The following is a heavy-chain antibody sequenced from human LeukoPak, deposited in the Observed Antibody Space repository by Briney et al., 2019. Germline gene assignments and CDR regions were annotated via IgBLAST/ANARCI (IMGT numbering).Heavy chain of an antibody. CDR1: GGSFSGYY. V-gene: IGHV4-34*01. Sequence: SETLSLTCAVYGGSFSGYYWSWIRQPPGKGLEWIGEINHSGSTNYNPSLKGRVTISVDTSKNQFSLKLSSVTAADTAVYYCARLDTVTTGGGGDYWGQGTLVTVSS. CDR2: INHSGST. CDR3: ARLDTVTTGGGGDY. D-gene: IGHD4-17*01. J-gene: IGHJ4*02.